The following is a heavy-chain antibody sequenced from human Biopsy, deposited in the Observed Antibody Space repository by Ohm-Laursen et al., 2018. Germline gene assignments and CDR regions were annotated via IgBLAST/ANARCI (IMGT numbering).Heavy chain of an antibody. CDR1: GGSISSGSHY. CDR3: ARHDGNGPFALDS. V-gene: IGHV4-39*01. D-gene: IGHD5-24*01. J-gene: IGHJ4*02. CDR2: VYHSGTT. Sequence: SETLSLTCTLSGGSISSGSHYWAWIRQPPGKGLEWIGSVYHSGTTYYSPSLKSRVTISVDTSKNRLSLKVTSVTAADTAAYYCARHDGNGPFALDSWGQGTLVTVSS.